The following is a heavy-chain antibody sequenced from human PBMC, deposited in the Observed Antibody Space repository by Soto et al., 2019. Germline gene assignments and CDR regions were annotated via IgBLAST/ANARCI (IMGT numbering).Heavy chain of an antibody. Sequence: EVQLLESGGGLVQPGGSLRLSCVASGFTFSGNVMSWVRQAPGKGLEWISIISGSGGSTYYADSAKGRFTISRDNSNNTLYLQMHSLTAADTAVYYCAKNGCGGDCYSSVAGNWFDPWGQGTLVTVSS. CDR1: GFTFSGNV. CDR3: AKNGCGGDCYSSVAGNWFDP. D-gene: IGHD2-21*02. V-gene: IGHV3-23*01. CDR2: ISGSGGST. J-gene: IGHJ5*02.